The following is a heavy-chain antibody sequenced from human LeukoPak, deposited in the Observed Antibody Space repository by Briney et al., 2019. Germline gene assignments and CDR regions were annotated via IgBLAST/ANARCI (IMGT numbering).Heavy chain of an antibody. J-gene: IGHJ4*02. D-gene: IGHD6-19*01. CDR2: ISGYNGKT. CDR1: GYSFSSYG. V-gene: IGHV1-18*01. CDR3: ARVEEGIAVAGTRL. Sequence: ASVKVSCKTSGYSFSSYGIAWVRQAPGQGLEWMGWISGYNGKTDYAENLQGRVTMTTDTSTSTAYMELRSLRSDDTAVYYCARVEEGIAVAGTRLWGQGTLVTVSS.